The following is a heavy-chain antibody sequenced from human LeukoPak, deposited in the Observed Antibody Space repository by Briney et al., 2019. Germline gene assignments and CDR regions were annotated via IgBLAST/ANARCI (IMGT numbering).Heavy chain of an antibody. V-gene: IGHV3-30*18. CDR1: GFTFSSYG. CDR2: ISYDGSNK. J-gene: IGHJ6*04. CDR3: AKTPRKDYYYGMDV. Sequence: GGSLRLSCAASGFTFSSYGMHWVRQAPGKGLEWVAVISYDGSNKYYADSVKGRFTISRDNSKNTLYLQMNSLRAEDTAVYHCAKTPRKDYYYGMDVWGKGTTVTVSS.